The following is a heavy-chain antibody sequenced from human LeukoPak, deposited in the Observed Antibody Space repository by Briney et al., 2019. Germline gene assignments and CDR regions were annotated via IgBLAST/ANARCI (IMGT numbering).Heavy chain of an antibody. D-gene: IGHD3-16*02. CDR2: INPNSGGT. J-gene: IGHJ5*02. CDR3: ARGITFGGVIVRINWFDP. V-gene: IGHV1-2*02. Sequence: ASVKVSCKASGYTFTGYYVHWVRQAPGPELEWMGWINPNSGGTNYAQKFQGRVTMTSDTSISTAYMELSRLRSDDTAVYYCARGITFGGVIVRINWFDPWGQGTLVTVSS. CDR1: GYTFTGYY.